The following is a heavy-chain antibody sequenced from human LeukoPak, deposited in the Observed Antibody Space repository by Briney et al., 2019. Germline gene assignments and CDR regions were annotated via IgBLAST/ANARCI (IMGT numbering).Heavy chain of an antibody. CDR1: EFTFSRYA. D-gene: IGHD3-9*01. Sequence: PGRSLRLSCAASEFTFSRYAMHWVRQAPGKGLEWVAVISYDGSNKYYADSVKGRFIISRDNSKNTLYLQMNSLRAEDTAVYYCAKATYYDILTGSWGAFDIWGQGTMVTVSS. CDR3: AKATYYDILTGSWGAFDI. J-gene: IGHJ3*02. CDR2: ISYDGSNK. V-gene: IGHV3-30-3*01.